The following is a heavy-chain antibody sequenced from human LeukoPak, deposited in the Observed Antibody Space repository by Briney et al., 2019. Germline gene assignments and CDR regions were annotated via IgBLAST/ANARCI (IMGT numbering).Heavy chain of an antibody. V-gene: IGHV4-34*01. Sequence: SETLSLTCAVYGGSFSGYYWSWIRQPPGKGLEWIGEINHSGSTNYNPSLKSRVTISVDTSKNQFSLKLSSVTAADTAVYYCARHVRVAAAPQHWFDPWGQGTLVTVSS. CDR1: GGSFSGYY. D-gene: IGHD6-13*01. CDR3: ARHVRVAAAPQHWFDP. J-gene: IGHJ5*02. CDR2: INHSGST.